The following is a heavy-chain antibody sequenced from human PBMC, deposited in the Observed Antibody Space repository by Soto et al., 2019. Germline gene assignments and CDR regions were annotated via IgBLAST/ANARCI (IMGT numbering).Heavy chain of an antibody. Sequence: EVQLLESGGGLVLPGGSLRLSCAASGFTFSSYAMSWVRQAPGKGLEWVSVISGSGDSTYYADSVKGRFTISRDNSKNTLYLQMNSLRAEDTAVYYCARRGSGSYYDYWGQGTLVSVSS. CDR3: ARRGSGSYYDY. D-gene: IGHD1-26*01. CDR2: ISGSGDST. CDR1: GFTFSSYA. J-gene: IGHJ4*02. V-gene: IGHV3-23*01.